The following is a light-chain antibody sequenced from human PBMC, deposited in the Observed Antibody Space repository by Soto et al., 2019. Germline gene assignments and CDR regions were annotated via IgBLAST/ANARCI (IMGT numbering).Light chain of an antibody. CDR2: EVS. J-gene: IGLJ2*01. V-gene: IGLV2-8*01. Sequence: QSVLTQPPSASGSPGQSVTISCTGTSSDVGGYNYVCWHQQKPGKAPKVIIYEVSKRPSGVTERFSGSKSGNTASLTVSGLQAEDEADYYCSSYAGSNKLVFGGGTKVTVL. CDR1: SSDVGGYNY. CDR3: SSYAGSNKLV.